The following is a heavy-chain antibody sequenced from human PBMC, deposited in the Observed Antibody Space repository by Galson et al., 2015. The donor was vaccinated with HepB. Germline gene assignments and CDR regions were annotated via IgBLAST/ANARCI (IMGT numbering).Heavy chain of an antibody. Sequence: SLRLSCAASGLSVSSNYMSWVRQAPGKGLEWVSVIYSGGDTFHADFVKGRFTISRDNSKNTMHLQMNSLRAEDTAVYFCANGEDQQMGNFDYWGQGTLVTVSS. D-gene: IGHD6-13*01. CDR1: GLSVSSNY. J-gene: IGHJ4*02. CDR2: IYSGGDT. V-gene: IGHV3-66*01. CDR3: ANGEDQQMGNFDY.